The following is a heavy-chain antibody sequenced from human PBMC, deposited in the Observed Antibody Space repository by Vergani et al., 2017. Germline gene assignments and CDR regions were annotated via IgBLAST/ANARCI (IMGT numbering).Heavy chain of an antibody. V-gene: IGHV1-69*09. CDR2: IIPILGIA. D-gene: IGHD4-17*01. CDR3: ARDRDYGSDY. Sequence: QVQLVQSGAEVKKPGASVKVSCKASGYTFTSYYMHWVRQAPGQGLEWMGRIIPILGIANYAQKFQGRVTITADKSTSTAYMELSSLRSEDTAVYYCARDRDYGSDYWGQGTLVTVSS. CDR1: GYTFTSYY. J-gene: IGHJ4*02.